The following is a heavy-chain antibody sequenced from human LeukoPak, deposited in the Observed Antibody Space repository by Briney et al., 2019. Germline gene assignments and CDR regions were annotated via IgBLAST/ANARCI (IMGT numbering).Heavy chain of an antibody. CDR1: GYTFTSYD. D-gene: IGHD4-17*01. Sequence: ASVKVSCKASGYTFTSYDINWVRQATGQGLEWMGWMNPNSGNTGYAQKFQGRVTITRNTSISTAYMELSSLRSEDTAVYYCARVSFGATVTVLDYWGQGTLVTVSS. J-gene: IGHJ4*02. CDR2: MNPNSGNT. V-gene: IGHV1-8*03. CDR3: ARVSFGATVTVLDY.